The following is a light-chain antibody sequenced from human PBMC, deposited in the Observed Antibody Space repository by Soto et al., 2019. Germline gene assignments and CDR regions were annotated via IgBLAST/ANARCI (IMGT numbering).Light chain of an antibody. Sequence: EIVMTQSPATLSVSPGERVTLSCKASRSVRSYLGWYQHKPGQALRLLICDVSSRATGIPARFSGSGSGTDFSLTISSLEPEDFAVYYCQQRRNLPPEITFGQGTQLEIK. J-gene: IGKJ5*01. CDR2: DVS. V-gene: IGKV3-11*01. CDR3: QQRRNLPPEIT. CDR1: RSVRSY.